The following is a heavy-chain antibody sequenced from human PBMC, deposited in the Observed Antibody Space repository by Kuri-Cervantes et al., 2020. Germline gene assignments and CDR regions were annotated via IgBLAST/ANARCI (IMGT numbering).Heavy chain of an antibody. Sequence: GSLRLSCTVSGGPITNYYWSWVRQSAGKGLEWLGRIYSSGKIDHNPSLKSRVTMSVDTSNNQFSLWLSSVTAADTAVYFCARGRGSSVTGFDYWGQGTRVT. D-gene: IGHD6-6*01. V-gene: IGHV4-4*07. CDR3: ARGRGSSVTGFDY. CDR1: GGPITNYY. CDR2: IYSSGKI. J-gene: IGHJ4*02.